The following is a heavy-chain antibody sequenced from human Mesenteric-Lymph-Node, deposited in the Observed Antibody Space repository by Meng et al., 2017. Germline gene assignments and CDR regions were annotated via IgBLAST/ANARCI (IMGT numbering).Heavy chain of an antibody. CDR1: GFTFGSYA. CDR3: VKDFGHGGNSGRFDS. Sequence: GGSLRLSCAASGFTFGSYAMSWVRQAPGQGLAWVSAISGTDGSTYYADSVKGRFTISRDTSKNTLYLQMSSLRVEDTAVYYCVKDFGHGGNSGRFDSWGQGTLVTVSS. D-gene: IGHD4-23*01. J-gene: IGHJ4*02. V-gene: IGHV3-23*01. CDR2: ISGTDGST.